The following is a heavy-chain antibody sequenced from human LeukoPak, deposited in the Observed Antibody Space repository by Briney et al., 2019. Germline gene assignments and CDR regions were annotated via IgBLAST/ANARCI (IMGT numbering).Heavy chain of an antibody. D-gene: IGHD1-26*01. CDR1: GFTFSSYA. Sequence: GGSLRLSCAASGFTFSSYAMSWVRQAPGKGLEWVSAISGSGGRTYYADSVKGRFTISRDNSKNTLYLQMNRLRAEDTAVYYCAKSSGSAYYFDYWGQGTLVTVSS. V-gene: IGHV3-23*01. J-gene: IGHJ4*02. CDR3: AKSSGSAYYFDY. CDR2: ISGSGGRT.